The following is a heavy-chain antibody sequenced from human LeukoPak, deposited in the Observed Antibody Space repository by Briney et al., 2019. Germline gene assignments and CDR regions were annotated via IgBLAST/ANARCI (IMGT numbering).Heavy chain of an antibody. Sequence: SVKVSCKASGGTFSSYAISWLRQAPGQGLEWMGGIIPIFGTANYAQKFQGRVTITADESTSTAYMELSSLRSEDTALYYCARGGGYYYDSSGYYGYSFDYWGQGTLVTVSS. J-gene: IGHJ4*02. D-gene: IGHD3-22*01. CDR2: IIPIFGTA. V-gene: IGHV1-69*13. CDR3: ARGGGYYYDSSGYYGYSFDY. CDR1: GGTFSSYA.